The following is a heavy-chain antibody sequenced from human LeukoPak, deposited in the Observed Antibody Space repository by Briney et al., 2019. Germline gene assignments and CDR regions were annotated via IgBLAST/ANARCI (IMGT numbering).Heavy chain of an antibody. CDR1: GFTFSSYG. Sequence: GGSLGLSCAASGFTFSSYGMHWVRQAPGKGLEWVAVIWYDGSNKYYADSVKGRFTISRDNSKNTLYLQMNSLRAEDTAVYYCARERIAAAGQNYDYWGQGTLVTVSS. CDR2: IWYDGSNK. J-gene: IGHJ4*02. CDR3: ARERIAAAGQNYDY. V-gene: IGHV3-33*01. D-gene: IGHD6-13*01.